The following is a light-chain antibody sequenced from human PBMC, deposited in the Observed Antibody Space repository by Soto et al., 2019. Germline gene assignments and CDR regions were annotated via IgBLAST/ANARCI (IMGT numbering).Light chain of an antibody. V-gene: IGKV3-20*01. J-gene: IGKJ1*01. Sequence: EFVLTQSPGTLSLSPGEIATLSCRASQSVSSNYLAWYQQKPGQAPRLLIYGASSRATGIPDRFSGSGSGTDFTLTIRRLEPEDFAVYYCQQYGSSYPWTFGQGTKVDIK. CDR1: QSVSSNY. CDR3: QQYGSSYPWT. CDR2: GAS.